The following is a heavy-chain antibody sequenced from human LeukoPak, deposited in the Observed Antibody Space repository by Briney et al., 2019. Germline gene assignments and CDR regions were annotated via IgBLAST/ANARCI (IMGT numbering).Heavy chain of an antibody. CDR2: ISSTSTYI. J-gene: IGHJ4*02. Sequence: WESLRLPCAASGFTFSNYKMNWVRQAPGRGLEWVSSISSTSTYIYYTDSVKGRFTISRDNAKNSLYMQMNSLRAEDTAVYYCAIDPGTVDTPMVPVWDYWGQGTVVTVSS. CDR1: GFTFSNYK. CDR3: AIDPGTVDTPMVPVWDY. D-gene: IGHD5-18*01. V-gene: IGHV3-21*01.